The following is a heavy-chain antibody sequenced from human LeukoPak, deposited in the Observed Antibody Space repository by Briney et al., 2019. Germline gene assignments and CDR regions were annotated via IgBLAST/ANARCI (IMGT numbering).Heavy chain of an antibody. D-gene: IGHD3-3*01. CDR1: GGSFSGYY. CDR2: INHSGST. Sequence: SETLSFTCAVYGGSFSGYYWSWIRQPPGKGLEWIGEINHSGSTNYNPSLKSRVTISVDTSKNQFSLKLSSVTAADTAVYYCARGVGVLVDYWGQGTLVTVSS. CDR3: ARGVGVLVDY. J-gene: IGHJ4*02. V-gene: IGHV4-34*01.